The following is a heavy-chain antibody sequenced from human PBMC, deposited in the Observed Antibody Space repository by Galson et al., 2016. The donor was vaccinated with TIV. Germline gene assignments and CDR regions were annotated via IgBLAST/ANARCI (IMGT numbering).Heavy chain of an antibody. V-gene: IGHV1-18*01. D-gene: IGHD2-21*01. Sequence: SVKVSCKASGYTFNKYGFTWVRQAPGQGLEWMGWISAYRGDTNYAQKFQGRVTITRDSSASTAYMELSSLRSEDTAVYYCARPPYCGGDCEKYYQWGQGTLVPLSS. J-gene: IGHJ1*01. CDR2: ISAYRGDT. CDR1: GYTFNKYG. CDR3: ARPPYCGGDCEKYYQ.